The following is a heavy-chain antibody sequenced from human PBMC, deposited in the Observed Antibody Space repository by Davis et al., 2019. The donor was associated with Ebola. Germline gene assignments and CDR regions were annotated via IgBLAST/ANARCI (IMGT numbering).Heavy chain of an antibody. CDR1: GFTFSSYS. CDR2: ISSSSSYI. Sequence: GESLKISCAASGFTFSSYSMNWVRQAPGKGLEWVSSISSSSSYIYYADSVKGRFTISRDNAKNSLYLQMNSLRAEDTAVYYCARDGPPLEWSIPIYYYGMDVWGQGTTVTVSS. D-gene: IGHD3-3*01. V-gene: IGHV3-21*01. J-gene: IGHJ6*02. CDR3: ARDGPPLEWSIPIYYYGMDV.